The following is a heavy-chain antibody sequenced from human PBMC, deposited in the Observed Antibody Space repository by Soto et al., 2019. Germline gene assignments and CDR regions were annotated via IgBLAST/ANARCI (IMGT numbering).Heavy chain of an antibody. V-gene: IGHV3-30*18. Sequence: HPGGSLRLSCAASGFTFSSYGMHWVRQAPGKGLEWVAVISYDGSNKYYADSVKGRFTISRDNSKNTLYLQMNSLRAEDTAVYYCAKPYYDSSGYYSDFDYWGQGTLVTVSS. D-gene: IGHD3-22*01. CDR2: ISYDGSNK. CDR1: GFTFSSYG. CDR3: AKPYYDSSGYYSDFDY. J-gene: IGHJ4*02.